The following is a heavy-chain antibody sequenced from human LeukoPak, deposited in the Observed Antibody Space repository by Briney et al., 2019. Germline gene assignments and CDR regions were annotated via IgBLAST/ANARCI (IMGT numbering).Heavy chain of an antibody. Sequence: ASVKVSCKASGYTFTSYGISWVRQAPGQGLEWMGWISAYNGNTNYAQKLQGRVTMTTDTSTSTAYMELRSLRSDDTAVYYCAREQYNWNDDQDAFDIWGQGTMVTDSS. CDR2: ISAYNGNT. J-gene: IGHJ3*02. V-gene: IGHV1-18*01. CDR3: AREQYNWNDDQDAFDI. CDR1: GYTFTSYG. D-gene: IGHD1-20*01.